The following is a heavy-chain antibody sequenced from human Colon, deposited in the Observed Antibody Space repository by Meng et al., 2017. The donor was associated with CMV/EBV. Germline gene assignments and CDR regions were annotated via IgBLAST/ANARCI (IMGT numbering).Heavy chain of an antibody. V-gene: IGHV3-7*01. J-gene: IGHJ4*02. Sequence: GESLKISCVASGFTFSNHWMSWVRRAPGKGLEWVASIKQDGSETSYVDSVKGRFTISRDNGKNSLFLHMNSLRAEDTAVYYCARDYCSSTSCRFDYWGQGTLVTVSS. CDR3: ARDYCSSTSCRFDY. D-gene: IGHD2-2*01. CDR1: GFTFSNHW. CDR2: IKQDGSET.